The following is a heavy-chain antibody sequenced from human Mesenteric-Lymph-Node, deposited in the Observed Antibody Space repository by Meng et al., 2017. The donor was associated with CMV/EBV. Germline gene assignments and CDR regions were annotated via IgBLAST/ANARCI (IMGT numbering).Heavy chain of an antibody. CDR1: GGSFSGYY. D-gene: IGHD6-13*01. J-gene: IGHJ4*02. CDR3: ANIAAAGRGKVDY. V-gene: IGHV3-23*01. Sequence: GGSLRLSCAVYGGSFSGYYWSWIRQPPGKGLEWVSAISGSGGSTYYADSVKGRFTISRDNSKNTLYLQMNSLRAEDTAVYYCANIAAAGRGKVDYWGQGTLVTVSS. CDR2: ISGSGGST.